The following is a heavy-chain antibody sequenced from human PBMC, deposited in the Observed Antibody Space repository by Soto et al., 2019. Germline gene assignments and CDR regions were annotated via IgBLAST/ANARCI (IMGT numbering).Heavy chain of an antibody. D-gene: IGHD3-22*01. V-gene: IGHV3-30-3*01. CDR3: ARDYYKYYDSSGYYRSPAY. J-gene: IGHJ4*02. CDR2: ISYDGSDK. CDR1: GFTFSSYA. Sequence: PGGSLRLSCAASGFTFSSYAMHWVRQAPGKGLEWVALISYDGSDKDYADSVKGRFTISRDNSRNTLFLQMNSLRAEDTAVYYCARDYYKYYDSSGYYRSPAYWGQG.